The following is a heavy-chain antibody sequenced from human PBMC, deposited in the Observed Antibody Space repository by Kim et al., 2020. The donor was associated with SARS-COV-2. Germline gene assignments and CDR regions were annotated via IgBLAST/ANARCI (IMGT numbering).Heavy chain of an antibody. CDR1: GFTFSSYA. CDR2: ISGSGGST. Sequence: GGSLRLSCAASGFTFSSYAMSWVRQAPGKGLDWVSAISGSGGSTYYADSVKGRFTISRDNSKNTLYLQMNSLRAEDTAVYYCAKGVRGYDSSGYSPLTGWGQGTLVTVSS. V-gene: IGHV3-23*01. CDR3: AKGVRGYDSSGYSPLTG. D-gene: IGHD3-22*01. J-gene: IGHJ4*02.